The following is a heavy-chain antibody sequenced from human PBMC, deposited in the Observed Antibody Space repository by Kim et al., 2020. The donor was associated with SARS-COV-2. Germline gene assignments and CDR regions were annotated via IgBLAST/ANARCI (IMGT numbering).Heavy chain of an antibody. CDR3: ARTEILAVAAMFYFDL. CDR2: IYYSGST. Sequence: SETLSLTCTVSGGSVSGGSYYWSWIRQPPGKGLEWIGFIYYSGSTNYNPSLKSRVTISVDTSKNQFSLKLSSVTAADSAVYYCARTEILAVAAMFYFDLWGRGTQVTVSS. D-gene: IGHD2-15*01. V-gene: IGHV4-61*01. J-gene: IGHJ2*01. CDR1: GGSVSGGSYY.